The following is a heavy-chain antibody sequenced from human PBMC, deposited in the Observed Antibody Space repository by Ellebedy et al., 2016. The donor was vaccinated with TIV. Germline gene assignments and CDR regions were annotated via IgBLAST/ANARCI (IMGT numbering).Heavy chain of an antibody. V-gene: IGHV3-23*01. J-gene: IGHJ4*02. Sequence: GESLKISCAASGLTFSSYAMTWVRQPPGKGLEWVSSLSGSGGKTYYADSVKGRFTISSDNSKNTLYLQMDSLRADDTAEYYCAKAPSAAMGPIDYWGQGTLLAVSS. CDR2: LSGSGGKT. CDR1: GLTFSSYA. D-gene: IGHD5-18*01. CDR3: AKAPSAAMGPIDY.